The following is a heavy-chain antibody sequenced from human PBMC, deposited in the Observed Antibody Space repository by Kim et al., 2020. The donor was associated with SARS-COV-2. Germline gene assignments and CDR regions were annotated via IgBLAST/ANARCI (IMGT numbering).Heavy chain of an antibody. CDR1: GVSISSSSFY. Sequence: SETLSLTCTVSGVSISSSSFYWGWIRQPPGKGLEWVGSIDYSGSSYYSPSLKSRITISVDTSKNPFSLKLRSVTAADTALYYCASPHPLSKGFYWYFDL. CDR2: IDYSGSS. V-gene: IGHV4-39*01. CDR3: ASPHPLSKGFYWYFDL. D-gene: IGHD2-15*01. J-gene: IGHJ2*01.